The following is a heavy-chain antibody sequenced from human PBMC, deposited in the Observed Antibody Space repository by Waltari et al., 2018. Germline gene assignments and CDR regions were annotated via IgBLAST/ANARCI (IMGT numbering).Heavy chain of an antibody. CDR2: MSPNFGTA. CDR1: GGTFSSYA. CDR3: ARVVGDSSGYQLDYFDY. Sequence: QVQLVQSGAEVKKPGSSVKVSCKASGGTFSSYAISWVRQAPGQGLEWMGGMSPNFGTANYAQKFQGRVTITADESTSTAYMELSSLRSEDTAVYYCARVVGDSSGYQLDYFDYWGQGTLVTVSS. J-gene: IGHJ4*02. V-gene: IGHV1-69*01. D-gene: IGHD3-22*01.